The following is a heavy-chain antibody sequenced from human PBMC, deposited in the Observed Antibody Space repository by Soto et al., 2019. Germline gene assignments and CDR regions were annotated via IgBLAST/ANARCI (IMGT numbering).Heavy chain of an antibody. J-gene: IGHJ3*02. CDR3: AKDQSRITIFGVVTVDAFDI. CDR2: ISGSGGST. Sequence: GGSLRLSCAASGFTFSSYAMSWVRQAPGKGLEWVSAISGSGGSTYYADSVKGRFTISRDNSKNTLYLQMNSLRAEDTAVYYCAKDQSRITIFGVVTVDAFDIWGQGTMVTVSS. D-gene: IGHD3-3*01. V-gene: IGHV3-23*01. CDR1: GFTFSSYA.